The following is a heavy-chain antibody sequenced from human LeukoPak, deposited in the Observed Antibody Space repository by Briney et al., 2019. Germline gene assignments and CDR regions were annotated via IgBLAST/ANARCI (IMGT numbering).Heavy chain of an antibody. Sequence: ASVKVSCKVSGYTLTELSVHWVRQAPGKGLEWMGGFDPENGETIHAQKFQGRVTMTEDTSTDTAYMELSSLRSEDTAVYYCATVDITMIRGITFDYGGQGTLVTVSS. CDR2: FDPENGET. CDR1: GYTLTELS. J-gene: IGHJ4*02. CDR3: ATVDITMIRGITFDY. D-gene: IGHD3-10*01. V-gene: IGHV1-24*01.